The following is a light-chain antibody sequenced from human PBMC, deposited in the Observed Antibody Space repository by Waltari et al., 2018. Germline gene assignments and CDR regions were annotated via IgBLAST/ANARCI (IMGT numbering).Light chain of an antibody. CDR2: GAS. CDR3: QHYNNWPPWT. Sequence: DIVLTQYPATLSVSPGVRATLSCRASQSISNNLAWYQQKPGQAPRLLIYGASTRATGIPARFSGSGSGTDFTLTISSLQSEDFAVYYCQHYNNWPPWTFGQGTKVEIK. J-gene: IGKJ1*01. V-gene: IGKV3-15*01. CDR1: QSISNN.